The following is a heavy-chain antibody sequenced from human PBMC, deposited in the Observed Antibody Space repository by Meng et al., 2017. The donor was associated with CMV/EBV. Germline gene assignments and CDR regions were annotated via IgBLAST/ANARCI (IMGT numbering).Heavy chain of an antibody. D-gene: IGHD3-10*01. CDR2: ISSGGSNI. J-gene: IGHJ4*02. CDR1: GFTFSSYE. Sequence: GESLKISCAASGFTFSSYEMNWVRQAPGKGLEWVSYISSGGSNIYYADSVKGRFTISRDNAKNSLYLQMNSLRAEDTAVYYCARDFFSYLGIRGRWFDYWGQGTLVTVSS. CDR3: ARDFFSYLGIRGRWFDY. V-gene: IGHV3-48*03.